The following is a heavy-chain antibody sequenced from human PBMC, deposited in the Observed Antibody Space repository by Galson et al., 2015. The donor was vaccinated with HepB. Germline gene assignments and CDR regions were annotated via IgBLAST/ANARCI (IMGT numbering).Heavy chain of an antibody. D-gene: IGHD4-17*01. CDR1: DFTFNDAW. J-gene: IGHJ4*02. CDR3: ARVADSDYGDHSHFDS. Sequence: SLRLSCAASDFTFNDAWMSWVRQAPGKGLEWLSYISSSTIYTNYADSVKGRFTISRDNVKNSMYLQMNRLRAEDTAVYYCARVADSDYGDHSHFDSWGQGTLVTVSS. V-gene: IGHV3-11*06. CDR2: ISSSTIYT.